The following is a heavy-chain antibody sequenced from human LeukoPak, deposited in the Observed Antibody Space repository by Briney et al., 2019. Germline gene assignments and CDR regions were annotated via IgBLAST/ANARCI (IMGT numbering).Heavy chain of an antibody. J-gene: IGHJ6*04. CDR1: GFTFSSYE. D-gene: IGHD3-10*02. Sequence: GGSLRLSCAASGFTFSSYEMNWVRLAPGKGLEWVSYISSSGSTIYYADSVSGRFTISRDNAKNSLYLQMNSLRAEDTAVYYCAELGITMIGGVWGKGTTVTISS. CDR2: ISSSGSTI. V-gene: IGHV3-48*03. CDR3: AELGITMIGGV.